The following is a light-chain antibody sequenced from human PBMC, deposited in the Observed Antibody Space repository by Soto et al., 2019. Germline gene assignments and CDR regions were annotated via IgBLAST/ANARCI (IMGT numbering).Light chain of an antibody. CDR2: AVS. Sequence: QSVLTQPASVSGSPGQSLSISCSGTSSDVGAYNYVSWYQQHPGKAPKLIIYAVSKRPSGVSTRFSGSKSGNTASLSISGLQAEDEADYYCCSYAGNTTFKFGGGTKVTVL. CDR1: SSDVGAYNY. V-gene: IGLV2-23*02. CDR3: CSYAGNTTFK. J-gene: IGLJ3*02.